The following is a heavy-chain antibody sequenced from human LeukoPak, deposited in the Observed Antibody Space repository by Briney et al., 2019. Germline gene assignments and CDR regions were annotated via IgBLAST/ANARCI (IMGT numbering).Heavy chain of an antibody. CDR2: INHSGNT. Sequence: ASETLSLTCAVYGGSFSGNYYSWIRQPPGKGLERIGEINHSGNTNYNPSLKSRVTISVDTPKNQISLKLNSVTAADTAVYYCARKAVGETSNYFDYWGQGTLVTVSS. J-gene: IGHJ4*02. CDR3: ARKAVGETSNYFDY. CDR1: GGSFSGNY. D-gene: IGHD1-26*01. V-gene: IGHV4-34*01.